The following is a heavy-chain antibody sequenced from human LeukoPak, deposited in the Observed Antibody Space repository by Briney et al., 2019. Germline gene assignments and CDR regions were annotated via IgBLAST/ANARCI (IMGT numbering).Heavy chain of an antibody. J-gene: IGHJ4*02. CDR3: VRHLSDITSCPNY. CDR2: IYPGDSDT. V-gene: IGHV5-51*01. D-gene: IGHD2-2*01. CDR1: GYSFTSFW. Sequence: GESLKISCKGSGYSFTSFWIGWVRQMPGKGLEWMGIIYPGDSDTRYSPSFQGQVTISADKSISTAYLQWSSLKASDTAIYYCVRHLSDITSCPNYWGPGTLITVAS.